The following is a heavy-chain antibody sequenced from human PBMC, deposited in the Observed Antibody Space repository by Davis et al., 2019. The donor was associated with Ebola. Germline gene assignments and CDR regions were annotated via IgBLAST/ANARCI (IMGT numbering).Heavy chain of an antibody. D-gene: IGHD6-13*01. Sequence: SGPTLVKPTQTLTLTCTFSGFSLSTSGMCVSWIRQPPGKALEWLARIDWDDDKYYSTSLKTRLTISKDTSKNQVVLTMTNMDPVDTATYYCARIRGSSWYNYYYGMDVWGQGTTVTVSS. CDR1: GFSLSTSGMC. V-gene: IGHV2-70*11. J-gene: IGHJ6*02. CDR3: ARIRGSSWYNYYYGMDV. CDR2: IDWDDDK.